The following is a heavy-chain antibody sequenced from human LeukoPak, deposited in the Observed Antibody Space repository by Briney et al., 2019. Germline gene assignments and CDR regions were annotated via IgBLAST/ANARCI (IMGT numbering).Heavy chain of an antibody. J-gene: IGHJ2*01. D-gene: IGHD3-16*01. CDR2: ISASRNYI. Sequence: GVSLRLLCEFTFTTYSMNCVRQAPGKGLEWVSFISASRNYIYYADSVKGRFTISRDNAKNTLYLQMNSLRAEDTAVYHCARENGGPGNWYFDLWGRGGLVTASS. V-gene: IGHV3-21*01. CDR1: FTFTTYS. CDR3: ARENGGPGNWYFDL.